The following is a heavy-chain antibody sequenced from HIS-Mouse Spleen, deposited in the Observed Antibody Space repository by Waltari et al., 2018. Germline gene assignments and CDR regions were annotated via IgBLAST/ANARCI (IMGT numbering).Heavy chain of an antibody. CDR2: IWYDGSNK. Sequence: QVQLVESGGGVVQPGWSVRLSCAASGFTFSGYAMHWVRQAPGKGLEWVGVIWYDGSNKYYADSVKGRFTISRDNSKNTLYLQMNSLRAEDTAVYYCARDLIGGIAAAGDYWGQGTLVTVSS. CDR1: GFTFSGYA. CDR3: ARDLIGGIAAAGDY. J-gene: IGHJ4*02. V-gene: IGHV3-33*08. D-gene: IGHD6-13*01.